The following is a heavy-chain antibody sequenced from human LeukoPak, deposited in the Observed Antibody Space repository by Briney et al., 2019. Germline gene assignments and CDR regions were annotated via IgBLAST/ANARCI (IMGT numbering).Heavy chain of an antibody. J-gene: IGHJ4*02. D-gene: IGHD6-13*01. Sequence: PSETLSLTCTVSGGSISSYYWSWIRQPPGKGLEWIGYIYYSGSTNYNPSLKSRVTISVDTSKNQFSLKLSSVTAADTAVYHCARGPYSSSWFIDYWGQGTLVTVSS. CDR3: ARGPYSSSWFIDY. CDR1: GGSISSYY. V-gene: IGHV4-59*01. CDR2: IYYSGST.